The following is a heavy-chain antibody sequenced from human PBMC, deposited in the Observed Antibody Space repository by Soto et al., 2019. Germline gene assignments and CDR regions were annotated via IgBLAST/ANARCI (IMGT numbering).Heavy chain of an antibody. J-gene: IGHJ6*02. Sequence: QVQLQESGPGLVKPSQTLSLTCSVSGGSISNDDYYWTWIRQPPGKGLEWIGHIYYNGNTYYNTAIKSRLTTSLDTSQIHFSPPLTSAFAADSGSYFCARATTVSASFFYYGLDVWGQGTTVTVSS. CDR2: IYYNGNT. V-gene: IGHV4-30-4*08. CDR1: GGSISNDDYY. D-gene: IGHD2-21*02. CDR3: ARATTVSASFFYYGLDV.